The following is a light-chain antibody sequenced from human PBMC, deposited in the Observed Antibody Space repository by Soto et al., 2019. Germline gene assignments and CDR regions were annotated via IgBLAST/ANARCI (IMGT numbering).Light chain of an antibody. J-gene: IGKJ4*02. CDR2: GAS. CDR3: QYAGSASGWT. CDR1: QSLTTTF. V-gene: IGKV3-20*01. Sequence: EIVLTQSPGTLSLSPGERATLSCRAGQSLTTTFLAWYQQKPGQAPRLLIYGASGRATGIPDRFSGSGSGTDFTLTISRLEPEDFGVYYCQYAGSASGWTFGGGPKVDIK.